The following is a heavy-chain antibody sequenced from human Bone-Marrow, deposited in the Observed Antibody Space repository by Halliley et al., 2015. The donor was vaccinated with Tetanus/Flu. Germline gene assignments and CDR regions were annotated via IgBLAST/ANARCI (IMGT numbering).Heavy chain of an antibody. CDR3: AKDDVTAVSGWYLDQ. J-gene: IGHJ4*02. Sequence: VAGISFDGSSKYYADSGKGRFAISRDNSKNTIHLQMNSLRLEDTAVYYCAKDDVTAVSGWYLDQWGQGNLVTVSS. CDR2: ISFDGSSK. V-gene: IGHV3-30*18. D-gene: IGHD6-19*01.